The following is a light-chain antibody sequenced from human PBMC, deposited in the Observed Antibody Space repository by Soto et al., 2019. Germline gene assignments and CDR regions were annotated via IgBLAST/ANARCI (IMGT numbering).Light chain of an antibody. CDR3: QQRSNWPGT. V-gene: IGKV3-11*01. Sequence: EVVLTQSPVTLSLSPGERATLSCRASQSIRSSLAWYQQQYGQAPRLLIYDASNRATGIPARFSGSGSGTDFTLTISSPEPKDFAVYYCQQRSNWPGTFGQGTKVDIK. CDR1: QSIRSS. J-gene: IGKJ1*01. CDR2: DAS.